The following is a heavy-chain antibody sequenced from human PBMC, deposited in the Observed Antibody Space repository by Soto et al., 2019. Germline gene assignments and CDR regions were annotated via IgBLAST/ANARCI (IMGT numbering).Heavy chain of an antibody. J-gene: IGHJ6*02. CDR1: GYSFTSYW. CDR2: IDPSDSYT. D-gene: IGHD6-13*01. CDR3: ARIAAAYYYYYGMDV. V-gene: IGHV5-10-1*01. Sequence: GESLKISCNGSGYSFTSYWISWVLHMPGKGLEWMGRIDPSDSYTNYSPSFQGHVTISADKSISTAYLQWSSLKASDTAMYYCARIAAAYYYYYGMDVWGQGTTVTVSS.